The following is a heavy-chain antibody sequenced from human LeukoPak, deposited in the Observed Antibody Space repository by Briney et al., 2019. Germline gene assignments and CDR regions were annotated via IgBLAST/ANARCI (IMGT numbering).Heavy chain of an antibody. CDR1: GGSISSFY. V-gene: IGHV4-59*01. Sequence: SEALSLTCTVSGGSISSFYLTWIRQPPGKGLEWIGHFHDSEGTKYNPSLKSRAAISEDTSKNQFSLMVNSVTAADTAVYYCARGDPSGRPGIAFDYWGQGTLVTVSS. CDR2: FHDSEGT. J-gene: IGHJ4*02. CDR3: ARGDPSGRPGIAFDY. D-gene: IGHD1-26*01.